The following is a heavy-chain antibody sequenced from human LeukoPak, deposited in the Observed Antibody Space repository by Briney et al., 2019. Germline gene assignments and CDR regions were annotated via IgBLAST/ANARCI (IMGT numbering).Heavy chain of an antibody. J-gene: IGHJ4*02. CDR2: ISSSSYI. D-gene: IGHD4-11*01. V-gene: IGHV3-21*01. Sequence: PGGSLRLSCAASGFTFSSYSMNWVRQAPGKGLEWVSSISSSSYIYYADSVKGRFTISRDNAKNSLYLQMNSLRAEDTAVDYCATGTTVTTNDYWGQGSLVTVSS. CDR3: ATGTTVTTNDY. CDR1: GFTFSSYS.